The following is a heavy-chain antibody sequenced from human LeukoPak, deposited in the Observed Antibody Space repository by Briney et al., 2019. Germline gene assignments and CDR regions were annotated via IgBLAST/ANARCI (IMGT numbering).Heavy chain of an antibody. Sequence: GGSLRLSCAASGFTFSSYSMNWVRQAPGKGLEWVSSISSSSSYIYYADSVKGRFTISRDNAKNSLYLQMNSLRAEDTAVCYCATKRSSSVSWYFDYWGQGTLVTVSS. CDR2: ISSSSSYI. CDR3: ATKRSSSVSWYFDY. CDR1: GFTFSSYS. D-gene: IGHD6-19*01. V-gene: IGHV3-21*01. J-gene: IGHJ4*02.